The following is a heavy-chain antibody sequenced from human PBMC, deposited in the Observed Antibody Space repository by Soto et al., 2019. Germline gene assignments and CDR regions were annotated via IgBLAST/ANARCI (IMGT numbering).Heavy chain of an antibody. CDR3: ARVRSIAARRGYYYYYGMDV. J-gene: IGHJ6*02. V-gene: IGHV4-34*01. CDR2: INHSGST. Sequence: NPSETLSLTCAVYGGSFSGYYWSWIRQPPGKGLEWIGEINHSGSTNYNPSLKSRVTISVDTSKNQFSLKLSSVTAADTAVYYCARVRSIAARRGYYYYYGMDVWGQGTTVTVSS. D-gene: IGHD6-6*01. CDR1: GGSFSGYY.